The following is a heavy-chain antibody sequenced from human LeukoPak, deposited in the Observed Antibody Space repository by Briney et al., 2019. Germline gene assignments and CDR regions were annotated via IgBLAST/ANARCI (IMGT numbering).Heavy chain of an antibody. V-gene: IGHV4-61*01. CDR1: GGSVSSGSYY. CDR3: ARRRIAVAGTWYFDL. Sequence: SETLSLTCTVSGGSVSSGSYYWSWIRQPPGKGLEWIGYIYYSGSTNYNPSLKSRVTISVDTSKNQFSPKLSSVTAADTAVYYCARRRIAVAGTWYFDLWGRGTLVTVSS. CDR2: IYYSGST. D-gene: IGHD6-19*01. J-gene: IGHJ2*01.